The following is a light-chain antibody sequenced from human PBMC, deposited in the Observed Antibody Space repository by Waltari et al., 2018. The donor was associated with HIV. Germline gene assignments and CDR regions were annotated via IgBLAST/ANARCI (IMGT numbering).Light chain of an antibody. CDR1: TSDIDDYYS. CDR3: CSQATSGSLM. CDR2: DVT. V-gene: IGLV2-14*03. J-gene: IGLJ3*02. Sequence: QSALTPPASVSGSPGQSITIPCSGPTSDIDDYYSFSWYQQHPGKAPKLMIFDVTYRPSGVSSRFSASRSGTTASLTVSGLQPEDEAEYFCCSQATSGSLMFGGGTKLTVL.